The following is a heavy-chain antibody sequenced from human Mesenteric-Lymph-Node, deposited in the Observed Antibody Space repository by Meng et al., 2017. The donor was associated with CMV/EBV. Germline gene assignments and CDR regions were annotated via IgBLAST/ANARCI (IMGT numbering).Heavy chain of an antibody. V-gene: IGHV3-20*01. Sequence: GESLKISCAASGFTFKDHPMSWVRQAPGTGLEWVASINWSGGARSYGDSVEGRFTVSRDNGKNSLYLEMNDLRAEDTALYHCARSLGYCTNIICSKTSFDIWGQGTKVTVSS. CDR2: INWSGGAR. CDR3: ARSLGYCTNIICSKTSFDI. CDR1: GFTFKDHP. J-gene: IGHJ3*02. D-gene: IGHD2-8*01.